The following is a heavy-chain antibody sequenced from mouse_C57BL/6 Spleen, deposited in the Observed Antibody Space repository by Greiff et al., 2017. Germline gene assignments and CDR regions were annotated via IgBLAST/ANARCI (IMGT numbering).Heavy chain of an antibody. CDR3: ASPRDYGNSLDY. CDR2: ISSGSSTI. V-gene: IGHV5-17*01. CDR1: GFTFSDYG. D-gene: IGHD2-1*01. J-gene: IGHJ2*01. Sequence: DVKLVESGGGLVKPGGSLKLSCAASGFTFSDYGMHWVRQAPEKGLEWVAYISSGSSTIYYADTVKGRFTISRDKAKNTLFLQMTSLRSEDTAMYYCASPRDYGNSLDYWGQGTTLTVSS.